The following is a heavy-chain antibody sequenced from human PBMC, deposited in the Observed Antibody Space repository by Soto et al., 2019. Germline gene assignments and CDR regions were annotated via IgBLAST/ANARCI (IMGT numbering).Heavy chain of an antibody. D-gene: IGHD6-13*01. CDR2: IYPGDSDT. CDR3: ARRSWGMDYYGMDV. Sequence: GASQKISWERSLYSFTSSCIGWVRQMPGKGLECMWIIYPGDSDTRYSPSFQGQVTISADKSISTSYLQWSSLKASDTAMYSCARRSWGMDYYGMDVSGQGTTVTVSS. CDR1: LYSFTSSC. V-gene: IGHV5-51*01. J-gene: IGHJ6*02.